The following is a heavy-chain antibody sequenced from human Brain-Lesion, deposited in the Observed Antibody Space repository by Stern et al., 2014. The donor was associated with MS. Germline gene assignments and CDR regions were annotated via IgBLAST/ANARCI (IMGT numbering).Heavy chain of an antibody. Sequence: QVQLVQSGAEVKKPGASVKVSCKVSGYTLNELSMHWVRQAPGKGLEWMGGFGPEDGETIYAQKFQGRVTMTDDTSTDTAYMELSSLRSDDTAVYYCATDRDDFRSGYSAPTKGYGLDVWGQGTTVTVTS. J-gene: IGHJ6*02. V-gene: IGHV1-24*01. CDR1: GYTLNELS. CDR2: FGPEDGET. D-gene: IGHD3-3*01. CDR3: ATDRDDFRSGYSAPTKGYGLDV.